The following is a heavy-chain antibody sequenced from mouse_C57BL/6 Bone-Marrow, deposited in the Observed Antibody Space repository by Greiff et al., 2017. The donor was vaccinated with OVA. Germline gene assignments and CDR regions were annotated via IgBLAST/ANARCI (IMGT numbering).Heavy chain of an antibody. J-gene: IGHJ1*03. CDR3: SEDAAVDYCAYYGSSYCWYFDV. Sequence: VQLQQSGPELARPWASVKISCQAFYTFSRRVHFAIRDTNYWTQWVKQRPGQRVSLPRPTYPGNGDTSYNQKFKGKATLTADKSSSTTEMQISSLTSEDAAVDYCAYYGSSYCWYFDVWGTGTTVTVSA. CDR2: GQRVSLPR. CDR1: YTFSRRVH. V-gene: IGHV1-87*01. D-gene: IGHD1-1*01.